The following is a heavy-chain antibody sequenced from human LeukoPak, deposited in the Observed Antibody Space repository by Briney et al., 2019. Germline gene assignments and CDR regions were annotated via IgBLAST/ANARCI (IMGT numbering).Heavy chain of an antibody. CDR2: IYYSGST. V-gene: IGHV4-59*01. Sequence: SETPSLTCTVSGGPISSYYWSWIRQPPGKGLEWIGYIYYSGSTNYNPSLKSRVTISVDTSKNQFSLKLSSVTAADTAVYYCAGNYYDSSGPFSWSQGTLVTVSS. J-gene: IGHJ4*02. CDR1: GGPISSYY. CDR3: AGNYYDSSGPFS. D-gene: IGHD3-22*01.